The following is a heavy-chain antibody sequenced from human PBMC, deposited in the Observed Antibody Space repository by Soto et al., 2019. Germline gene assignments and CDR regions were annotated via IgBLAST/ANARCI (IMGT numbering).Heavy chain of an antibody. CDR3: ARWSGYSYFDY. J-gene: IGHJ4*02. Sequence: SETLSLTCTVSGGSVSSGSYYWSWIRQPPGKGLEWIGYIYYSGSTNYNPSLKSRVTISVDTSKNQFSLKLSSVTAADTAVYYCARWSGYSYFDYWGQGTLVTVSS. CDR1: GGSVSSGSYY. D-gene: IGHD3-3*01. V-gene: IGHV4-61*01. CDR2: IYYSGST.